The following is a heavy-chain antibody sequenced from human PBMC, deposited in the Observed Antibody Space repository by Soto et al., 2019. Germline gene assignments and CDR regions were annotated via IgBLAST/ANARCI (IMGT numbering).Heavy chain of an antibody. J-gene: IGHJ3*02. CDR3: ARLAVDGTREGSYAFDI. V-gene: IGHV5-51*01. CDR2: IYPGDSDT. D-gene: IGHD6-19*01. CDR1: GFSFTSYW. Sequence: LGESLKISCKGSGFSFTSYWIGWVRQMPGKGLEWMGIIYPGDSDTRYSPSFQGQVTISADKSISTAYLQWSSLKASDTAMYYCARLAVDGTREGSYAFDIWGQGTMVTVSS.